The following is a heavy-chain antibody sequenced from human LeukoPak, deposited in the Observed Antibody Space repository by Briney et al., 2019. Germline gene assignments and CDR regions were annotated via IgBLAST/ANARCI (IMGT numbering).Heavy chain of an antibody. V-gene: IGHV3-9*01. D-gene: IGHD3-22*01. CDR2: ISWNSGSI. J-gene: IGHJ4*02. CDR3: AKDSYDSSGYHLGFDY. Sequence: PGRSLRLSCAASGFTFDDYAIQWVRQAPGKGLEWVSGISWNSGSIGNADSVKGRFTISRDNAKNSLYLQMNSLRAEDTALYYCAKDSYDSSGYHLGFDYWGQGTLVTVSS. CDR1: GFTFDDYA.